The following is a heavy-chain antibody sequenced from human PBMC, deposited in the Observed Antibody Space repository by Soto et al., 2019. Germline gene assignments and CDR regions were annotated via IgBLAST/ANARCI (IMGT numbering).Heavy chain of an antibody. Sequence: ASVQVSCKACGYTFTRHDINWVRQAPGQGLQWMDWINTHLNKKTYPQALKGRVTLTWNNSKNTAYLQLTSLKTDDTAVYYCAREVVEASSLRFHPWGQGTLVTVSS. CDR2: INTHLNKK. V-gene: IGHV1-8*01. D-gene: IGHD2-15*01. CDR3: AREVVEASSLRFHP. J-gene: IGHJ5*02. CDR1: GYTFTRHD.